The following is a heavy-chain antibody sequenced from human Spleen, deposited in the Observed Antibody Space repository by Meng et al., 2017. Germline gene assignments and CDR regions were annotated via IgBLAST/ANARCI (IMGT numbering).Heavy chain of an antibody. CDR2: ISWNSGSI. D-gene: IGHD1-26*01. CDR1: GFTFDDYA. V-gene: IGHV3-9*03. J-gene: IGHJ3*02. CDR3: AKDKGYSGSSDAFDI. Sequence: GGSLRLSCAASGFTFDDYAMHWVRQAPGKGLEWVSGISWNSGSIGYADSVKGRFTISRDNAKNSLYLQMNSLRAEDMALYYCAKDKGYSGSSDAFDIWGQGTMVTVSS.